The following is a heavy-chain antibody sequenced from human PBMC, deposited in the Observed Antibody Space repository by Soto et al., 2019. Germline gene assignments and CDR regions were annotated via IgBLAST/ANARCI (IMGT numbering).Heavy chain of an antibody. CDR2: ISYDGSNK. J-gene: IGHJ4*02. D-gene: IGHD2-15*01. Sequence: GGSLRLSCAASGFTFSNYAMHWVRQAPGKGLEWVAVISYDGSNKYYADSVKGRFTISRDNSKNTLYLQMNSLRAEDTALYYCAREGGTGYCSGGSCYDYFDYWGQGTLVTVSS. V-gene: IGHV3-30-3*01. CDR3: AREGGTGYCSGGSCYDYFDY. CDR1: GFTFSNYA.